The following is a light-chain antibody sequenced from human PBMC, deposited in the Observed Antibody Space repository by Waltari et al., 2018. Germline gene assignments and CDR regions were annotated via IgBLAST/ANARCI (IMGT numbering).Light chain of an antibody. Sequence: QSVLTQAPSVSAAPGQKVTISCPGSSSTIGNNYVSWYQQLPGTAPKVLIYGNNMRPSGIPDRFSGSKSGTSATLGITGLQTGDEADYYCGTWDSSLSVVVFGGGTKLTVL. CDR3: GTWDSSLSVVV. CDR2: GNN. J-gene: IGLJ2*01. V-gene: IGLV1-51*01. CDR1: SSTIGNNY.